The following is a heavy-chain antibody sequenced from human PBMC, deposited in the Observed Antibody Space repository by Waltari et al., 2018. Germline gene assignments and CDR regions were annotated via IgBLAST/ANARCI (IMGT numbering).Heavy chain of an antibody. V-gene: IGHV4-4*07. CDR3: ARSYSGYDYDS. J-gene: IGHJ4*02. Sequence: QVQLQESGPGLVKPSETLSLTCTVSGGSISSYYWSWIRQPAGEGLEWIGRINTSGNTKFNPSLESRVTVSVDTSKNQFSLKLSSVTAADTAVYYCARSYSGYDYDSWGQGTLVTVSS. D-gene: IGHD5-12*01. CDR1: GGSISSYY. CDR2: INTSGNT.